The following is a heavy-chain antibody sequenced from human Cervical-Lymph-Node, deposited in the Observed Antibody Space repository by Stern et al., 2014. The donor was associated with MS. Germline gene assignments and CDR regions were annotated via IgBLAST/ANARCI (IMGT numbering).Heavy chain of an antibody. CDR3: AKDGGMGEYYFDY. CDR2: ISYDGSQK. D-gene: IGHD3-16*01. Sequence: VQLVESGGGVVQPGRSLRLSCVASGITFSDYGMHWVRQAPGKGLELVAVISYDGSQKYYADSVKGRFTISRDNSKNTLYLEMNSLRAEDTAVYYCAKDGGMGEYYFDYWGQGTLVTVSS. V-gene: IGHV3-30*18. J-gene: IGHJ4*02. CDR1: GITFSDYG.